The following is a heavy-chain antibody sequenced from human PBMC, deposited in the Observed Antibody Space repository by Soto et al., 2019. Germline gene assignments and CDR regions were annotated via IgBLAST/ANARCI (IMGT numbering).Heavy chain of an antibody. CDR1: GGTFSNYA. Sequence: QVQLVQSGAEVKKPGSSVKVSCKASGGTFSNYAICWVRQAPGQGLEWMGGIIPMFGSANYAQKFQGRVTITADESTSTAYMELSSLRSEDTAVYYCARGGDIVLVPTDISWFDPWGQGTLVTVSS. D-gene: IGHD2-2*01. J-gene: IGHJ5*02. CDR3: ARGGDIVLVPTDISWFDP. V-gene: IGHV1-69*12. CDR2: IIPMFGSA.